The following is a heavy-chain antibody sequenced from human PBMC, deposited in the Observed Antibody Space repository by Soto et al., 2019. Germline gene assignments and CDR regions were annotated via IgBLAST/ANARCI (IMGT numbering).Heavy chain of an antibody. D-gene: IGHD2-21*02. CDR2: IYSGGST. V-gene: IGHV3-53*01. J-gene: IGHJ3*02. Sequence: SCAASGFTVSSNYMSWVRQAPGKGLEWVSVIYSGGSTYYADSVKGRFTISRDNSKNTLYLQMNSLRAEDTAVYYCARDQRPHYCGGDRYSYAFDIWGQGTMVTVSS. CDR1: GFTVSSNY. CDR3: ARDQRPHYCGGDRYSYAFDI.